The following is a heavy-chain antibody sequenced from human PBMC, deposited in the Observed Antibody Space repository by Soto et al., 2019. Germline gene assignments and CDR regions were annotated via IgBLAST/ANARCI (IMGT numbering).Heavy chain of an antibody. J-gene: IGHJ1*01. V-gene: IGHV3-23*01. CDR2: ISGSGGST. Sequence: EVQLLESGGGLVQPGGSLRLSCAASGFTFSSYAMNWVRQAPGKGLEWVSAISGSGGSTYYADSVKGRFTISRDNSKNTLYLQMNSLRAEDTAVYYCAKGREWELRAEYFQHWGQGTLVTVSS. CDR3: AKGREWELRAEYFQH. CDR1: GFTFSSYA. D-gene: IGHD1-26*01.